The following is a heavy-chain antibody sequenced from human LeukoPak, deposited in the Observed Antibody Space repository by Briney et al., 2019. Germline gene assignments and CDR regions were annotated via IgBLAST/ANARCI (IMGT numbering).Heavy chain of an antibody. D-gene: IGHD6-19*01. J-gene: IGHJ6*03. CDR1: GFTFSSYA. Sequence: GRSLRLSCAASGFTFSSYAMHWVRQAPGKGLEWVAVISYDGSNKYYADSVKGRFTISRDNSKNTLYLQMNSLRAEDTAVYYCAREALLSEEKYMDVWGQGTTVTVSS. CDR2: ISYDGSNK. CDR3: AREALLSEEKYMDV. V-gene: IGHV3-30*01.